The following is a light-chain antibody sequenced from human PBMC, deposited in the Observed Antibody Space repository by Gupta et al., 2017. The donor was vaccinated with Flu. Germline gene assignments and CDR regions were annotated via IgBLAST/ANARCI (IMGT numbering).Light chain of an antibody. CDR1: QSINNW. CDR3: QQYSTYTWT. CDR2: KVS. V-gene: IGKV1-5*03. J-gene: IGKJ1*01. Sequence: DIQMTQSPSTLSVSVGDRVTITCRASQSINNWLAWYQQKPGNAPKVLIYKVSDLQSGVPFRFSGSGSGTEFTLTISNLQPDDFATYYCQQYSTYTWTFGQGTKVEIK.